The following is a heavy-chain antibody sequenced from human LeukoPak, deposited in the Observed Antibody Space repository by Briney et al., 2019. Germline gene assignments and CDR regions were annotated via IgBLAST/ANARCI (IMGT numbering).Heavy chain of an antibody. D-gene: IGHD2-2*01. CDR1: GFTFSTYW. V-gene: IGHV3-23*01. Sequence: LPGGSLRLSCATSGFTFSTYWMTWVRQAPGKGLEWVSTIGASGGTIYYADSVKGRFTISRDNSKNTLYLQMNSLRADDTAVYYCAKDPGRYCSSSSCYVSSFSGYFEYWGQGTLVTVSS. J-gene: IGHJ4*02. CDR2: IGASGGTI. CDR3: AKDPGRYCSSSSCYVSSFSGYFEY.